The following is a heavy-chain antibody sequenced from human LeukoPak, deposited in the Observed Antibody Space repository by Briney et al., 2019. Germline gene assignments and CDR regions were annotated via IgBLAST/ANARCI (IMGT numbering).Heavy chain of an antibody. CDR3: AKDFAYYYDSSGYSYFDY. J-gene: IGHJ4*02. CDR2: TYYSGGT. V-gene: IGHV4-59*01. Sequence: PSETLSLTCAVYGGSFSGYYWSWIRQPPGKGLEWIGYTYYSGGTNYNPSLKSRVTISVDTSKKQFSLKLTSVTAEDTAVYYCAKDFAYYYDSSGYSYFDYWGQGTLVTVSS. D-gene: IGHD3-22*01. CDR1: GGSFSGYY.